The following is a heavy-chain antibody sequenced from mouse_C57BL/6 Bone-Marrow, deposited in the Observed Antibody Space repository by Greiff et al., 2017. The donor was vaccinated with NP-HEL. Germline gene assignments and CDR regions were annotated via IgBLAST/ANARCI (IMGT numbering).Heavy chain of an antibody. CDR1: GFTFTDYY. CDR2: VYPYNGGT. CDR3: ARSVVAPYYFDY. V-gene: IGHV1-36*01. J-gene: IGHJ2*01. D-gene: IGHD1-1*01. Sequence: EVQVVESGPVLVKPGPSVKISCKASGFTFTDYYMHWVKQSHGKSLEWIGLVYPYNGGTSYNQKFKGKATLTVDKSSSTAYMELNSLTSEDSAVYYCARSVVAPYYFDYWGQGTTLTVSS.